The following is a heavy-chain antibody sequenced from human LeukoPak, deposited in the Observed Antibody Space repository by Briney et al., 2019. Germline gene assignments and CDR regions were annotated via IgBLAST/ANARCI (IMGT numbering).Heavy chain of an antibody. V-gene: IGHV2-70*01. D-gene: IGHD4-17*01. CDR2: IDWDDDK. Sequence: VSGPTLVKPTQTLTLTCTFSGFSLSTSGMCVSWIRQPPGKALEWLALIDWDDDKYYSTSQKTRLTISKDTSKNQVVLTMTNMDPVDTATYYCARTPDYGDYDGAFDIWGQGTMVTVSS. CDR1: GFSLSTSGMC. J-gene: IGHJ3*02. CDR3: ARTPDYGDYDGAFDI.